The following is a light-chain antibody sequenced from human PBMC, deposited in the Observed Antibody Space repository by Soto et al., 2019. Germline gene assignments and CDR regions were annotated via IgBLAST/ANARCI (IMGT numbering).Light chain of an antibody. CDR2: SNN. CDR1: SSNIGSNT. V-gene: IGLV1-44*01. CDR3: AEWDDSLNGYV. Sequence: QSVLTQPPSASGTPVQRVTISCSGSSSNIGSNTVNWYQQLPGTAPTLLIYSNNQRPSGVPDRFSGSKSGTSASLAISGLQSEDEADYYCAEWDDSLNGYVFGTGTKVTVL. J-gene: IGLJ1*01.